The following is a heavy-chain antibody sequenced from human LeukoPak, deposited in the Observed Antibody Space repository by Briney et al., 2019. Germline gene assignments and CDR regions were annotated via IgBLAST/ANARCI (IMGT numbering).Heavy chain of an antibody. CDR3: ARDFYYGSGSYSGYYFDY. CDR1: GYTFTSYY. CDR2: INPSGGST. J-gene: IGHJ4*02. V-gene: IGHV1-46*01. Sequence: ASVKVSCKASGYTFTSYYMHWVRQAPGQGLKWMGIINPSGGSTSYTQKFQGRVTMTRDMSTSTVYMELSSLRSEDTAVYYCARDFYYGSGSYSGYYFDYWGQGTLVTVSS. D-gene: IGHD3-10*01.